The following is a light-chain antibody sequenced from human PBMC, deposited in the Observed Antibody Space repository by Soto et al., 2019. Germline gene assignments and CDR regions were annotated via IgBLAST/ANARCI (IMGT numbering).Light chain of an antibody. J-gene: IGKJ4*01. V-gene: IGKV3-11*01. CDR1: QSGSSY. Sequence: IVLTQSPATLSLSPGERSTLSCRASQSGSSYLALYQQKPGQAPSVLIYDAFNRASGISARFSGSGSWADFTLTISSLEPEDFAVYSCQQRSNWFLTFGGGTKVDIK. CDR2: DAF. CDR3: QQRSNWFLT.